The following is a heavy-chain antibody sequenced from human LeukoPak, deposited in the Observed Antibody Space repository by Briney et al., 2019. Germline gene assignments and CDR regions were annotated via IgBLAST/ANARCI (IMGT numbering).Heavy chain of an antibody. Sequence: DSVKVSCKASGYTFTSYYMHWVRQAPGQGLEWMGIINPSGGSTSYAQKFQGRVTMTRDMSTSTVYMELSSLRSEDTAVYYCARSGVVNTFDYWGQGTLVTVSS. CDR3: ARSGVVNTFDY. CDR1: GYTFTSYY. V-gene: IGHV1-46*01. CDR2: INPSGGST. D-gene: IGHD3-3*01. J-gene: IGHJ4*02.